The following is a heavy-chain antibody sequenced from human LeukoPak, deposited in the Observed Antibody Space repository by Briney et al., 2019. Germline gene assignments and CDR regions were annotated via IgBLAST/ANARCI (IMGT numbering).Heavy chain of an antibody. V-gene: IGHV4-34*01. CDR3: ARGRPYYYGSGSYYGARQTIDY. CDR1: GGSFSGYY. CDR2: INHNGST. D-gene: IGHD3-10*01. J-gene: IGHJ4*02. Sequence: SEPLSLTCAVYGGSFSGYYWSWIRQPPGKGLEWIGEINHNGSTNYNPSLKSRVTISVDTSKNQFSLKLSSVTAADTAVYYCARGRPYYYGSGSYYGARQTIDYWGQGTLVTVSS.